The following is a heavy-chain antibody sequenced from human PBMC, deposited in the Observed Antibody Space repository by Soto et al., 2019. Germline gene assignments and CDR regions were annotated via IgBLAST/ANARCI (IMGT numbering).Heavy chain of an antibody. CDR2: ISSDGSDR. CDR3: VKEGHAWYDSPNYGDDLLF. D-gene: IGHD3-22*01. V-gene: IGHV3-30*18. J-gene: IGHJ4*02. CDR1: GFIFSTHG. Sequence: VESGGGVVQPGTSLTLSCAGSGFIFSTHGIHWVRQAPGKPLEWVGLISSDGSDRFYGASVKGRFAFSRDNSKNNVSLQMHRLRPDDTAVYYCVKEGHAWYDSPNYGDDLLFWGRGTLVTVSS.